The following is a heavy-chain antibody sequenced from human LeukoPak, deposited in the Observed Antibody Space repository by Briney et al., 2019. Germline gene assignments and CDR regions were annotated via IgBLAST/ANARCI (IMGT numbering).Heavy chain of an antibody. CDR2: IQYDGSEI. CDR3: ARESGAAKIGQMLNY. D-gene: IGHD3-10*02. J-gene: IGHJ4*02. CDR1: GLMFSTSG. V-gene: IGHV3-30*02. Sequence: GGSLTLSCAASGLMFSTSGMHWVRQAPGKGLEWVAFIQYDGSEIYYADSLKGRFTISRDNSKNTLYLQMNSLRAEDTAVFYCARESGAAKIGQMLNYWGQGTLVTVSS.